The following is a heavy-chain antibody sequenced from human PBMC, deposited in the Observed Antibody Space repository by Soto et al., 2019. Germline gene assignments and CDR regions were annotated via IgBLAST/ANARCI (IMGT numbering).Heavy chain of an antibody. D-gene: IGHD2-2*02. CDR1: GGTFSSYA. CDR3: ARAHCSSTSCYTPYYYYGMDV. CDR2: IIPIFGTA. V-gene: IGHV1-69*06. J-gene: IGHJ6*02. Sequence: QVQLVQSGAEVKKPGSSVKVSCKASGGTFSSYAISWVRQAPGQGLEWMGGIIPIFGTANYAQKFQGRVTITADKSTSTAYMELSSLRSEDTAVYYCARAHCSSTSCYTPYYYYGMDVWGQGTTVTVSS.